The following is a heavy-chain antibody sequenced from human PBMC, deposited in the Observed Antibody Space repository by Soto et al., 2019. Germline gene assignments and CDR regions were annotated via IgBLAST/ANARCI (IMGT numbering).Heavy chain of an antibody. Sequence: ASVKVSCKASGYTFTSYYMHWVRQAPGQGLEWMGIINPSGGSTSYAQKFQGRVTMTRDTSTSTVYMELSGLRSEDTAVYYCAREGLSLRYFDWLLSPRSWAYWGQGTLVTVSS. V-gene: IGHV1-46*01. CDR1: GYTFTSYY. CDR3: AREGLSLRYFDWLLSPRSWAY. D-gene: IGHD3-9*01. CDR2: INPSGGST. J-gene: IGHJ4*02.